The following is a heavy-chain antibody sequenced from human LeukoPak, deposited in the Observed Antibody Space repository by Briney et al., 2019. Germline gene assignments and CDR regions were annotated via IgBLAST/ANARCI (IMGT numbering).Heavy chain of an antibody. D-gene: IGHD3-3*01. CDR2: IYTSGST. J-gene: IGHJ5*02. CDR1: GGSISSGSYY. V-gene: IGHV4-61*02. Sequence: PSQTLSLTCTVSGGSISSGSYYWSWIRQPAGKGLEWIGRIYTSGSTNYNPSLKSRVTISVDTSQNQFSLKPTSVTAADTAVYYCASVTIFGVVFDPCGQGTLVTVSS. CDR3: ASVTIFGVVFDP.